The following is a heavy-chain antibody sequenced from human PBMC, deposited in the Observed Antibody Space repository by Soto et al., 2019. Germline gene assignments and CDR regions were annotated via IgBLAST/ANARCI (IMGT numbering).Heavy chain of an antibody. CDR3: ARGSIAAAASTFDY. V-gene: IGHV4-34*01. CDR1: GGSFSGYY. D-gene: IGHD6-13*01. CDR2: INHSGST. J-gene: IGHJ4*02. Sequence: PSETLSLTCAVYGGSFSGYYWSWIRQPPGKGLEWIGEINHSGSTNYNPSLKSRVTISVDTSKNQFSLKLSSVTAADTAVYYCARGSIAAAASTFDYWGQGTLVTVSS.